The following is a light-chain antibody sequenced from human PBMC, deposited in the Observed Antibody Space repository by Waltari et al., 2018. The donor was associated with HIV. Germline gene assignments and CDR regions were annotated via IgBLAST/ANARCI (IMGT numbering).Light chain of an antibody. CDR3: QQYDNARWT. Sequence: ETILTQSPGTLSLSPGERATLSCRAIQSVSSSHLAWYQQKPGQAPRLLVYDASSRANGIPDRFSGSGSGTEFILTINGLEPEDFAVYYCQQYDNARWTFGQGTKVEMK. J-gene: IGKJ1*01. CDR2: DAS. CDR1: QSVSSSH. V-gene: IGKV3-20*01.